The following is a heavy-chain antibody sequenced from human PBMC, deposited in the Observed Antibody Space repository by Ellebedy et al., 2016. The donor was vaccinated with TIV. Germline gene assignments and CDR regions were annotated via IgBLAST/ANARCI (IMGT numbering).Heavy chain of an antibody. Sequence: GGSLRLXCAASGFTFSGSAIHWVRQASGRGLEWVGRIRTKPNNYATSYGASVKGRLTISRDDSKNTAYLQMSSLKTEDTAVYYCTRQDYDYVWGSYRYFDYWGQGTLVTAYS. CDR3: TRQDYDYVWGSYRYFDY. D-gene: IGHD3-16*02. V-gene: IGHV3-73*01. J-gene: IGHJ4*02. CDR2: IRTKPNNYAT. CDR1: GFTFSGSA.